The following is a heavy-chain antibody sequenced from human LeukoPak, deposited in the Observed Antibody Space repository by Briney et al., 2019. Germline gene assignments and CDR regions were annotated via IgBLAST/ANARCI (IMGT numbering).Heavy chain of an antibody. J-gene: IGHJ4*02. CDR1: GGTGSSYA. CDR3: ARETPSITGTTGAFDY. CDR2: SIPSFGTA. V-gene: IGHV1-69*13. D-gene: IGHD1-20*01. Sequence: SVKVSYYASGGTGSSYAISWVLRAPGQRLEWMGGSIPSFGTANYAQKFQGRVTITADESTSTAYMELSSLRSEDTAVYYCARETPSITGTTGAFDYWGQGTLVTVSS.